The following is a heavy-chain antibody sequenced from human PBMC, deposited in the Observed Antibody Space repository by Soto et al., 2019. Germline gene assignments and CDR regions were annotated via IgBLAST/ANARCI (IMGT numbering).Heavy chain of an antibody. J-gene: IGHJ6*02. D-gene: IGHD2-2*02. Sequence: PGGSLRLSCAASGFTFSDYYMSWIRQAPGKGLEWVSYISSSSSYTNYADSVKGRFTISRDNAKNSLYLQMNSLRAEDTAVYYCARGSLGLSFGVGDIVVVPAAITGYYGMDVWGQGTTVTVSS. CDR3: ARGSLGLSFGVGDIVVVPAAITGYYGMDV. CDR1: GFTFSDYY. V-gene: IGHV3-11*06. CDR2: ISSSSSYT.